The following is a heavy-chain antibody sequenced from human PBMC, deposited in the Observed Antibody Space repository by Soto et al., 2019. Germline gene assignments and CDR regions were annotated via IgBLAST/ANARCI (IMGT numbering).Heavy chain of an antibody. D-gene: IGHD5-18*01. V-gene: IGHV1-8*01. J-gene: IGHJ4*02. CDR3: ARGPDGRGRYRYGYDY. Sequence: QVQLVQSGAEVKKPGASVKVSCKASGYTFTSYDINWVRQATGQGLEWMGWMNPNSGKTGYAQKFQGRVTMTRNTSISTAYMELRSLRSEDTAVYYCARGPDGRGRYRYGYDYWGQGTLVTVAS. CDR2: MNPNSGKT. CDR1: GYTFTSYD.